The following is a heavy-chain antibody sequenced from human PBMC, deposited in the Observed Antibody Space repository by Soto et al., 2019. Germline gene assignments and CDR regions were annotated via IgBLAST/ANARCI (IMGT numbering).Heavy chain of an antibody. CDR1: GGTFSSYA. J-gene: IGHJ6*02. CDR3: ARKGSSSYYYYYYGMDV. Sequence: SVKVSCKASGGTFSSYAISWVRQAPGQGLEWMGGIIPIFGTANYAQKFQGRVTITADESTSTAYMELSSLRSEDTAVYYCARKGSSSYYYYYYGMDVWGQGTTVTVSS. V-gene: IGHV1-69*13. CDR2: IIPIFGTA. D-gene: IGHD6-6*01.